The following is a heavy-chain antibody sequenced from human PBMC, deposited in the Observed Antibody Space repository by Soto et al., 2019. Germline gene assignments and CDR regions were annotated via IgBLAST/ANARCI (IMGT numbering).Heavy chain of an antibody. CDR3: ARGYYYGSGSYWKYYFDY. CDR1: GGSFSGYY. Sequence: PSETLSLTCAVYGGSFSGYYWSWIRQPPGKGLEWIGEINHSGSTNYNPSLKSRVTISVDTSKNQFSLKPSSVTAADTAVYYCARGYYYGSGSYWKYYFDYWGQGTLVTVSS. J-gene: IGHJ4*02. CDR2: INHSGST. D-gene: IGHD3-10*01. V-gene: IGHV4-34*01.